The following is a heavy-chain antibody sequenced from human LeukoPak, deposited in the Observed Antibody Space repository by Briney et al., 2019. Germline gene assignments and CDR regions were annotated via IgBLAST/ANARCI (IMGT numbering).Heavy chain of an antibody. CDR1: GFTLSTNA. CDR3: AKTDGDYSALRGYFDY. V-gene: IGHV3-23*01. Sequence: GGSLRLSCLTSGFTLSTNAMSWVRQAPGKGLEWVSAISGSGGSTYYADSVKGRFTISRDNSKNTLYLQMNSLRAEDTAVYYCAKTDGDYSALRGYFDYWGQGTLVTVSS. D-gene: IGHD4-17*01. CDR2: ISGSGGST. J-gene: IGHJ4*02.